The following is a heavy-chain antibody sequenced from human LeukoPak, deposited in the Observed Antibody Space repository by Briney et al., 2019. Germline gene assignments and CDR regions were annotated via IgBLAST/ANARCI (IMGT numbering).Heavy chain of an antibody. CDR1: GYTFTSYG. J-gene: IGHJ6*03. V-gene: IGHV1-18*01. CDR2: ISAYNGNT. CDR3: ARGKASSRGYYYYYMDV. Sequence: VASVKVSCKASGYTFTSYGISWVRQAPGQGLEWMGWISAYNGNTNYAQKLQGRVTMTTDTYTSTAYMELRSLRSDDTAVYYCARGKASSRGYYYYYMDVWGKGTTVTVSS.